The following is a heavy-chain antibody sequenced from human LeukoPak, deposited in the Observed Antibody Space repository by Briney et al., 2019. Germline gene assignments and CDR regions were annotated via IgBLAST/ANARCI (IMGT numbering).Heavy chain of an antibody. CDR3: ARARWVFEWFDP. Sequence: PGGSLRLSCAASGFTFSGSAMHWVRQASGKGLEWVGRIRSKANSYATAYAASVKGRFTISRDNSKNTLYLQMGSLRAEDMAVYYCARARWVFEWFDPWGQGTLVTVSS. V-gene: IGHV3-73*01. CDR1: GFTFSGSA. J-gene: IGHJ5*02. D-gene: IGHD3-10*02. CDR2: IRSKANSYAT.